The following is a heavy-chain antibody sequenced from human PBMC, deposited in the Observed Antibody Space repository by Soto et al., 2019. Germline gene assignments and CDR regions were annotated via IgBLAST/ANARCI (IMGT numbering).Heavy chain of an antibody. CDR3: AKVGDSSGYYYGPIDY. D-gene: IGHD3-22*01. Sequence: GGSLRLSCAASGFTFSSYAMSWVRQAPGKGLEWVSAISGSGGSTYYADSVKGRFTISRDNSKNTLYLQMNSLRAEDTAVYYCAKVGDSSGYYYGPIDYWGQGTLVTVS. V-gene: IGHV3-23*01. CDR1: GFTFSSYA. CDR2: ISGSGGST. J-gene: IGHJ4*02.